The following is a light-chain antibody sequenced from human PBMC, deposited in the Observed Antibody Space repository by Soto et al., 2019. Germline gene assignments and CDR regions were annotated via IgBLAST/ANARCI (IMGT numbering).Light chain of an antibody. V-gene: IGLV1-47*01. J-gene: IGLJ2*01. CDR1: NSNMGRNY. Sequence: QPVLTQTPSASGTPGQRVTISCSGSNSNMGRNYVYWYQQVPGTAPKLLMYRNDVRPSGVPDRFTGSKSGTSASLAIGGLRSEDEADYYCAVWDNSLNGVAFGGGTKLTVL. CDR2: RND. CDR3: AVWDNSLNGVA.